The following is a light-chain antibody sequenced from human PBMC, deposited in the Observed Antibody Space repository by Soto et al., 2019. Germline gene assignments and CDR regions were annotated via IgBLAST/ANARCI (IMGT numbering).Light chain of an antibody. Sequence: ALTQPAYVSGSPGQSITISCTGTSSDAGNYNFVSWYQQHPGKAPKVIIYEDSTRPSGVSNRISGSKSGNTASLTISGLQAEDEADYYCCSYAGSSTSWVFGGGTKVTVL. J-gene: IGLJ3*02. CDR2: EDS. CDR1: SSDAGNYNF. CDR3: CSYAGSSTSWV. V-gene: IGLV2-23*01.